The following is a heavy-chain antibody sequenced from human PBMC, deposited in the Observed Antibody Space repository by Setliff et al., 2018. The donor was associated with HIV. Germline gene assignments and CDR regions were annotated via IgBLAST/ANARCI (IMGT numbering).Heavy chain of an antibody. CDR1: GYIFTDYY. V-gene: IGHV1-2*02. CDR3: AADNYNCNSFDS. D-gene: IGHD3-3*01. J-gene: IGHJ4*02. CDR2: INPNGGYT. Sequence: KASGYIFTDYYIHWVRQAPGQGLEWMGWINPNGGYTNYAQKFLGRVTMTQDTSFTTAYLELSRLGSDDTAVYYCAADNYNCNSFDSWGQGSLVTVSS.